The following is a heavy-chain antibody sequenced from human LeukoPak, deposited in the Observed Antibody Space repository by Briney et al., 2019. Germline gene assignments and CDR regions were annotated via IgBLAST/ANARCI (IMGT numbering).Heavy chain of an antibody. V-gene: IGHV3-23*01. CDR1: GFTFSSYA. CDR2: ISGSGGST. J-gene: IGHJ4*02. Sequence: GGSLRLSCAASGFTFSSYAMSWVRQAPGKGLEWVSAISGSGGSTYYADSVKGRFTISRDNSKNTLYLQMNGLGAEDTAVYYCAKPEPDIVVVVAATFDYWGQGTLVTVSS. CDR3: AKPEPDIVVVVAATFDY. D-gene: IGHD2-15*01.